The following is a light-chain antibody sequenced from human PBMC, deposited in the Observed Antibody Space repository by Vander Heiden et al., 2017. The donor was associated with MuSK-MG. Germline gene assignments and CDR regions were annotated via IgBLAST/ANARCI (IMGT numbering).Light chain of an antibody. CDR1: QSLVSHDGNTF. Sequence: DAVMSQSPLSLPVTVGQSAAISCRSSQSLVSHDGNTFLNWLHQRPGQPPRVIIYKTSTRGSGVPNRFSGSDSGTDFTLTISRVEPEDVGVYYCMQAKHWPYTFGQGTTLEIK. CDR2: KTS. J-gene: IGKJ2*01. V-gene: IGKV2-30*01. CDR3: MQAKHWPYT.